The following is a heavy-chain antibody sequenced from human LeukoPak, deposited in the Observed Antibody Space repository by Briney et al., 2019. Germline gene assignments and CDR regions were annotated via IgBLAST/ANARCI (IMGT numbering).Heavy chain of an antibody. CDR1: GFTFSSYG. CDR2: IWYDGSNK. V-gene: IGHV3-33*01. CDR3: ATDDLDCSSTSCYSLQFDY. D-gene: IGHD2-2*02. J-gene: IGHJ4*02. Sequence: GRSLRLSCAASGFTFSSYGMHWVRQAPGKGLEWVAVIWYDGSNKYYADSVKGRFTISRDNSKNTLYLQMNSLRAEDTAVYYCATDDLDCSSTSCYSLQFDYWGQGTLVTVSS.